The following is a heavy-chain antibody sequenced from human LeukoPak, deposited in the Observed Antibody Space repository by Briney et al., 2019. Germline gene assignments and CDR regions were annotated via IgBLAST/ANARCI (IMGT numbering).Heavy chain of an antibody. CDR3: ARDLGVGGPGSYYHY. CDR2: ISAYNGNT. V-gene: IGHV1-18*01. Sequence: ASVKVSCKASGYTFTSYGISWVRQAPGQRLEWMGWISAYNGNTNYAQKLQGRVTMTTDTSTSTAYMELRSLRSDDTAVYYCARDLGVGGPGSYYHYWGQGTMVTVSS. D-gene: IGHD3-10*01. J-gene: IGHJ4*02. CDR1: GYTFTSYG.